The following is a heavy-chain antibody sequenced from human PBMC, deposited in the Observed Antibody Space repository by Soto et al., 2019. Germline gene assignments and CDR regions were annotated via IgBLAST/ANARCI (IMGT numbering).Heavy chain of an antibody. CDR1: GGSLSSYY. J-gene: IGHJ5*02. D-gene: IGHD3-10*01. V-gene: IGHV4-59*08. CDR3: ARHSIGAYFRTPTWGEWFDP. Sequence: QVHLQESGPGLVKPSETLSLTCTVSGGSLSSYYWSWIRQSPGMGLEWIGYIFYSGSTNYSPSLKSRVTISVDTSKNQFSLRLTSVPAADTAVYYCARHSIGAYFRTPTWGEWFDPWGQGTLVTVSS. CDR2: IFYSGST.